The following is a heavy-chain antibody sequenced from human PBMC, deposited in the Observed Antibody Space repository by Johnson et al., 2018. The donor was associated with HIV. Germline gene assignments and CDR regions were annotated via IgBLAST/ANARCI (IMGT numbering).Heavy chain of an antibody. CDR3: ARTPGYSRSFDI. V-gene: IGHV3-30*04. CDR2: TNSDGSST. D-gene: IGHD2-15*01. J-gene: IGHJ3*02. Sequence: VQLVESGGGVVQPGRSLRLSCAASGFTFSSYAMHWVRQAPGKGLEWVSRTNSDGSSTNYADSVKGRFTISRDNSKNTLYLQMYSLRAEDTAVYYCARTPGYSRSFDIWGQGTMVTVSS. CDR1: GFTFSSYA.